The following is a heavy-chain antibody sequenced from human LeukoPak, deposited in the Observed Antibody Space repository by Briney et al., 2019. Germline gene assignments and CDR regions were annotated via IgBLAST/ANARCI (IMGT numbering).Heavy chain of an antibody. J-gene: IGHJ6*03. CDR2: VHDSGST. D-gene: IGHD1-26*01. V-gene: IGHV4-59*01. Sequence: SETLSLTCTVSGGSLTTFYWSWIRQPPGRGPEWIAYVHDSGSTNYNPSLRSRVTISIATFKNQFSLNLSSVTAADTAVYYCARGGTVGGTYGHFYYMDVWGKGTTVTVSS. CDR1: GGSLTTFY. CDR3: ARGGTVGGTYGHFYYMDV.